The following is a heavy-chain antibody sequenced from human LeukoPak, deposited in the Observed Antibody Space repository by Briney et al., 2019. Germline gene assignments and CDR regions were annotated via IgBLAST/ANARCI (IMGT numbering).Heavy chain of an antibody. D-gene: IGHD6-13*01. J-gene: IGHJ4*02. CDR2: ISAYNGNT. Sequence: ASVKVSCKASGYTFTSYAMHWVRQAPGQGLEWMGWISAYNGNTNYAQKLQGRVTMTTDTSTSTAYMELRSLRSDDTAVYYCARDSQQQLDRVDYWGQGTLVTVSS. CDR3: ARDSQQQLDRVDY. V-gene: IGHV1-18*01. CDR1: GYTFTSYA.